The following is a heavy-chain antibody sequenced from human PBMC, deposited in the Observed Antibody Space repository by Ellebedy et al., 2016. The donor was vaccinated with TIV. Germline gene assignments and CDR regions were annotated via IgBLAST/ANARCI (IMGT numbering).Heavy chain of an antibody. Sequence: GESLKISCAGSGFTFGAYSMNWVRQAPGKGLEWVSFISGSSTYIYYADSVKGRFTISRDNAKDSVYLQMNSLRPEDTAVYYCARDSRSGYNFPVDCDHWGQGTLVTVSS. J-gene: IGHJ4*02. V-gene: IGHV3-21*06. CDR2: ISGSSTYI. CDR1: GFTFGAYS. D-gene: IGHD5-12*01. CDR3: ARDSRSGYNFPVDCDH.